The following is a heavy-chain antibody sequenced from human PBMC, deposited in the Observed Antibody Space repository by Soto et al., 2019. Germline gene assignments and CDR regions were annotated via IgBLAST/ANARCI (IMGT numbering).Heavy chain of an antibody. D-gene: IGHD4-4*01. J-gene: IGHJ5*02. CDR1: GFTFSSYA. V-gene: IGHV3-23*01. CDR2: ISGSGGST. Sequence: GGSLRISCAASGFTFSSYAMSWVRQAPGKGLEWVSAISGSGGSTYYADSVKGRFTISRDNSKNTLYLQMNSLRAEDTAVYYCAKYTVIAVTNWFDPWGQGTLVTVSS. CDR3: AKYTVIAVTNWFDP.